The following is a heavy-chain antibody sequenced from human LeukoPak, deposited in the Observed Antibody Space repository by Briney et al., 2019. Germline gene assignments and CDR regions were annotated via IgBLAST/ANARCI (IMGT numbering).Heavy chain of an antibody. J-gene: IGHJ4*02. Sequence: GESLQISCKVSGNSFTSYWIGWVRQMPGKGLEWMGIINPRDSDTKYSPSFQGQVTISVDKSISTAYLQWSSLKASDTAMYYCARQSVDGRYTFDYWGQGTLVTVSS. CDR1: GNSFTSYW. CDR3: ARQSVDGRYTFDY. D-gene: IGHD3-16*02. CDR2: INPRDSDT. V-gene: IGHV5-51*01.